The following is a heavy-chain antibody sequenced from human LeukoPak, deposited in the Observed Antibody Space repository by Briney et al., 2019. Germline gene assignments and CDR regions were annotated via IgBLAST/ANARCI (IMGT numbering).Heavy chain of an antibody. D-gene: IGHD1-26*01. CDR1: GFTFSSYS. CDR2: ISSSSSYI. J-gene: IGHJ4*02. V-gene: IGHV3-21*01. CDR3: ARGPQRSGSYDDY. Sequence: GGSLRLSCAASGFTFSSYSMNRVRQAPGKGLEWVSSISSSSSYIYYADSVKGRFTISRDNAKNSLYLQMNSLRAEDTAVYYCARGPQRSGSYDDYWGQGTLVTVSS.